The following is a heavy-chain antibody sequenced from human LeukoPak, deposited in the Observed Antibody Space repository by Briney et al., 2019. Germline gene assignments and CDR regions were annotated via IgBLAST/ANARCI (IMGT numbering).Heavy chain of an antibody. J-gene: IGHJ3*02. V-gene: IGHV3-48*01. CDR3: ARVSGWLGYAFDI. CDR1: GFTFSSYS. CDR2: ISSSSSTI. D-gene: IGHD6-19*01. Sequence: GGSLRLSCAASGFTFSSYSMNWVRQAPGKGLEWVSYISSSSSTIYYADSVKGRFTISRDNAKNSLYLQMNSLRAEDTAVYYCARVSGWLGYAFDIWGQGTMVTVSS.